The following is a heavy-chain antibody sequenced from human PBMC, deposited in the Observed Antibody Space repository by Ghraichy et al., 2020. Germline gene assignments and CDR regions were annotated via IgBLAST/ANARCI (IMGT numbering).Heavy chain of an antibody. D-gene: IGHD2-2*01. CDR2: INHSGST. CDR1: SGSFSGYY. Sequence: SETLSLTCAVYSGSFSGYYWNWIRQPPGKGLKWIGEINHSGSTNYNPSLRSRVTISVDTSKNQFSLKLSSVTAADTAVYYCARSYCSIASCLYYFDYWGQGTLVTVSS. J-gene: IGHJ4*02. V-gene: IGHV4-34*01. CDR3: ARSYCSIASCLYYFDY.